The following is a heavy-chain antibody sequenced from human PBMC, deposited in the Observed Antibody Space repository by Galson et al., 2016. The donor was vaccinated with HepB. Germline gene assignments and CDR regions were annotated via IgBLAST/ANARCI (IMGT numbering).Heavy chain of an antibody. CDR3: AHRSGGAYSFDGLGFPHYCGS. CDR1: GFSLSTGGVA. J-gene: IGHJ4*02. D-gene: IGHD2-21*01. CDR2: IYGDDDK. Sequence: PALVKPTQTLTLTCTFSGFSLSTGGVAVGWIRQPPGRALEWLALIYGDDDKRYSPFLKRRLTITKDTSTNKVVLTMTNMDPVDTGTYFCAHRSGGAYSFDGLGFPHYCGSWGQGILVTVSA. V-gene: IGHV2-5*02.